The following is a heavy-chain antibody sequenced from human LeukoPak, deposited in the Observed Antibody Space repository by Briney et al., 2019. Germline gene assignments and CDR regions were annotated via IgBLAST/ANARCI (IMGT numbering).Heavy chain of an antibody. V-gene: IGHV3-23*01. CDR1: GFTFSSYA. CDR3: AKDGTAYYYDSSGYYYALYFDY. D-gene: IGHD3-22*01. Sequence: GGSLRLSCAASGFTFSSYAMSWVRQAPGKGLEWVSAISGSGGSTYYADSVKGRFTISRDNSKNTLYLQMNSLRAEDTAVYYCAKDGTAYYYDSSGYYYALYFDYWGQGTLVTVSS. CDR2: ISGSGGST. J-gene: IGHJ4*02.